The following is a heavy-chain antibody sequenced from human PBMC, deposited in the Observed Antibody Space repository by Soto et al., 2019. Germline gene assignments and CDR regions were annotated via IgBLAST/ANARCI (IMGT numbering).Heavy chain of an antibody. CDR1: GGSVRSEGYY. D-gene: IGHD2-8*01. J-gene: IGHJ5*02. CDR3: ARDRSTYGGGGTGEVKENWFDP. Sequence: SETLSLTCSVSGGSVRSEGYYVSWIRQHPGKGLEWIGYIYYSGSTDYNPSLKSRVTMSVDTSKNQVSLKLNSVTTADTAVYYCARDRSTYGGGGTGEVKENWFDPWGPGTLGTGS. CDR2: IYYSGST. V-gene: IGHV4-61*08.